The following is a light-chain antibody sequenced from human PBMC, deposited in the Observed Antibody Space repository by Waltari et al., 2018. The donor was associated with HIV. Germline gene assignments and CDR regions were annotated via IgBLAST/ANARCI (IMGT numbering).Light chain of an antibody. Sequence: DIQMSQSPFSMSASMGDRFLVPCRASQSISNYLNWSQQKPGKAPNILIENTSTLQSRVPSRFSGSGSGTNFTLTISSLQPEDFATYFCQQSFTTPYTFGQGTKLDIK. J-gene: IGKJ2*01. CDR3: QQSFTTPYT. V-gene: IGKV1-39*01. CDR1: QSISNY. CDR2: NTS.